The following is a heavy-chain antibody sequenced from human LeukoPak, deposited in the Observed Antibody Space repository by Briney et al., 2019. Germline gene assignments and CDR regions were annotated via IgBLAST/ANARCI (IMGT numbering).Heavy chain of an antibody. CDR1: GYTFTSYA. V-gene: IGHV1-3*01. J-gene: IGHJ4*02. CDR3: ARASRLNVVVTAIVGY. CDR2: INAGNGNT. D-gene: IGHD2-21*02. Sequence: ASVKVSCKASGYTFTSYAMHWVRQAPGQRLEWMGWINAGNGNTKYSQKFQGRVTITRDTSASTAYMELSSLRSEDTAVYYCARASRLNVVVTAIVGYWGQGTLVTVSP.